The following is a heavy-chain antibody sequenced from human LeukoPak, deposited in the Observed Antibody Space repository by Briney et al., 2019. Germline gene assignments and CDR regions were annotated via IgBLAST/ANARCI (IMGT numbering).Heavy chain of an antibody. V-gene: IGHV3-21*01. Sequence: PGGSLRLSCAASGFTFDSYTMNWVRQAPGKGLEWVSSISSSSSYIYYADSMKGRFTIPRDNAKNSLSLQMNSLRAEDTAVYYCARSTAGYEYGDFWGQGTLVTVSS. D-gene: IGHD3-16*01. CDR3: ARSTAGYEYGDF. J-gene: IGHJ4*02. CDR1: GFTFDSYT. CDR2: ISSSSSYI.